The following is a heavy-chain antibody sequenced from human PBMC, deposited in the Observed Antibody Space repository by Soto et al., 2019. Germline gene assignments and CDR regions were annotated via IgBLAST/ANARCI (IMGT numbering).Heavy chain of an antibody. Sequence: GGSLRLSCAASGFTFSSYAMHWVRQAPGKGLEWVAVISYDGSNKYYADSVKGRFTISRDNSKNTLYLQMNSLRAEDTAVYYCATDPSCSGGSCHIVREHSDQRGQGTIVAVSS. J-gene: IGHJ1*01. V-gene: IGHV3-30-3*01. CDR1: GFTFSSYA. CDR2: ISYDGSNK. CDR3: ATDPSCSGGSCHIVREHSDQ. D-gene: IGHD2-15*01.